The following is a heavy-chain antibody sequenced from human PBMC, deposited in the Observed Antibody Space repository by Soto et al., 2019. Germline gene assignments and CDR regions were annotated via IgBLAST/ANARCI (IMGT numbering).Heavy chain of an antibody. Sequence: QVQLVQSGAEAKKPRASVKVSCKAAGYTFIAYHIHWLRQAPGQGLEWMGWINPNSGGTNYAQELQDRVTMTRDTSISTDDMELSRLTADDTAMYYCAKDHCSGWDEDFDYWGQGTLVTVSP. D-gene: IGHD6-19*01. J-gene: IGHJ4*02. CDR3: AKDHCSGWDEDFDY. CDR1: GYTFIAYH. CDR2: INPNSGGT. V-gene: IGHV1-2*02.